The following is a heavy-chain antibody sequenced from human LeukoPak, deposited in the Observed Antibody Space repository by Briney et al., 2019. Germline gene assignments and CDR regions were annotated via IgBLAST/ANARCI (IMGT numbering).Heavy chain of an antibody. CDR2: IWSNGRNK. CDR1: GFTFNNYG. D-gene: IGHD3-16*01. J-gene: IGHJ4*02. CDR3: VRELGPFTGFDY. Sequence: GGSLRLSCEASGFTFNNYGMHWVRQAPGEGLEWVAVIWSNGRNKYYADSVKGRFAISRDNSKNTLDLQMNSLRADDTAVYYCVRELGPFTGFDYWGQGTLVTVSS. V-gene: IGHV3-33*01.